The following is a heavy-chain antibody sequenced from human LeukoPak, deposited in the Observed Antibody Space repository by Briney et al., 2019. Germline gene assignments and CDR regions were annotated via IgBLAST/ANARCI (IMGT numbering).Heavy chain of an antibody. Sequence: PSETLSLTCAVYGGSFSGYYWSWIRQPPGKGLEWIGEINHSGSTNYNPSPKSRVTISVNTSKNQFSLKLSSVTAADTAVYYCARGRLNHYYGSGSIFDYWGQGTLVTVSS. CDR2: INHSGST. J-gene: IGHJ4*02. CDR1: GGSFSGYY. D-gene: IGHD3-10*01. CDR3: ARGRLNHYYGSGSIFDY. V-gene: IGHV4-34*01.